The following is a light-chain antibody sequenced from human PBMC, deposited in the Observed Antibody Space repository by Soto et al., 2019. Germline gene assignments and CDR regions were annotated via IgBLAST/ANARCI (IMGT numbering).Light chain of an antibody. V-gene: IGLV2-23*02. CDR1: SSDVGTYNL. Sequence: QSVLTQPASVSGSPGQSITISCTGTSSDVGTYNLVSWYQQHPGKAPKLIIYDVTKRPSGVSNRFSGSKSGYTASLTISGLQAEDEADYYCCSFAGSSTFYVLGTGTKVNVL. J-gene: IGLJ1*01. CDR3: CSFAGSSTFYV. CDR2: DVT.